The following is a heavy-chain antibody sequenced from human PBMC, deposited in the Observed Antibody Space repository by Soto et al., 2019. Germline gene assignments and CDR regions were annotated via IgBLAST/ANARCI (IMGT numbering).Heavy chain of an antibody. CDR2: INHSGST. D-gene: IGHD2-15*01. CDR3: ARGRGCSGGSCYAPTRFFDY. J-gene: IGHJ4*02. CDR1: GGSFSGYY. Sequence: XGTLSLTCAVYGGSFSGYYWSWIRQPPGKGLEWIGEINHSGSTNYNPSLKSRVTISIDTPKNQFSLKLSSVTAADTAVYYCARGRGCSGGSCYAPTRFFDYWGQGTLVP. V-gene: IGHV4-34*01.